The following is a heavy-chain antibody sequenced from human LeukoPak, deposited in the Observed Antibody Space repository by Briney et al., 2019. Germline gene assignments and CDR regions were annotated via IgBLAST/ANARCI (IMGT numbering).Heavy chain of an antibody. D-gene: IGHD3-10*01. CDR1: AFTFSSFP. CDR3: ARVMSGSGSKYFDY. J-gene: IGHJ4*02. V-gene: IGHV3-64*01. CDR2: ISSTGETS. Sequence: GRSLRLSCAVSAFTFSSFPMQWVRQVPGKGLEYVSAISSTGETSYYANSVKDRFTISRDNAKNTLYLQMGSLRAEDMAVYYCARVMSGSGSKYFDYWGQGTLVTVSS.